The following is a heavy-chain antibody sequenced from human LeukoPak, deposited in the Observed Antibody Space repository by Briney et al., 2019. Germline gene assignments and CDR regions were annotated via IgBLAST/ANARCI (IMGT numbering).Heavy chain of an antibody. CDR2: ISAYNGNT. Sequence: ASVKVSCKASGYTFTSYGISWVRQAPGQGLEWMGWISAYNGNTNYAQKLQGRVTMTTDTSTSTAYMELRSLRSDDTAVYYCARDSLPYYYDSSGFFYWGQGTLVTVSS. J-gene: IGHJ4*02. CDR1: GYTFTSYG. D-gene: IGHD3-22*01. V-gene: IGHV1-18*01. CDR3: ARDSLPYYYDSSGFFY.